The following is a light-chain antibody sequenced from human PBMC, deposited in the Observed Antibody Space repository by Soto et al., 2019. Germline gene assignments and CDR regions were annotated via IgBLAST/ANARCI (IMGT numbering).Light chain of an antibody. CDR2: AAS. CDR1: QTISTY. J-gene: IGKJ2*01. Sequence: DIQMTQSPSSLSASVGDRVTITCRASQTISTYLNWYQQEPGKAPKLLIYAASSLQSGVPSRFIGSGSGTDFPFTIRSLQPEDFAAYYCQQSHGIPYTFGQGTKLEIK. V-gene: IGKV1-39*01. CDR3: QQSHGIPYT.